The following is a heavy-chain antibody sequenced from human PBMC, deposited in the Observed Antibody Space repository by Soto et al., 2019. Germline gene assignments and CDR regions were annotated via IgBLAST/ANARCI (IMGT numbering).Heavy chain of an antibody. CDR2: INHSGST. CDR3: ARDKITGLCDY. D-gene: IGHD2-8*02. J-gene: IGHJ4*02. Sequence: QVQLQQWGAGLLKPSETLSLTCAVYGGSFSGYYWTWIRQPPGMGLEWIGEINHSGSTNYNPSLKSRVTISVDTSKNQFSLKLTSVTAADTAVYYCARDKITGLCDYWGQGTLVTVSS. V-gene: IGHV4-34*01. CDR1: GGSFSGYY.